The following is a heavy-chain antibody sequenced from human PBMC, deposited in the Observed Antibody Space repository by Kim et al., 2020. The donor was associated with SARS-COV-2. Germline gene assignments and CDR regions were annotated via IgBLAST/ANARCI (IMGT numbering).Heavy chain of an antibody. V-gene: IGHV1-3*01. CDR2: ACNGNT. Sequence: ACNGNTKYSQKFQARVTITRATAASTAYMELSSLGSEDTAVYYCARLPSNWGQGTLVTVSS. J-gene: IGHJ4*02. CDR3: ARLPSN.